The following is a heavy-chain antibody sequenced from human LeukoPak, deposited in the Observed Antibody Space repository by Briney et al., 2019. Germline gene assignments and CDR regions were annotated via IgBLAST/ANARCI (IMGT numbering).Heavy chain of an antibody. Sequence: SETLSLTCTVSGGSISSYYWSWSRQPPGKGLEGMGYIYYSGTTNYNPSLKSRVTISVDTSKTQFSLKLSSVTAADTAVYYCARDSSSWPTYYYYGMDVWGQGTTVTVSS. J-gene: IGHJ6*02. CDR3: ARDSSSWPTYYYYGMDV. CDR2: IYYSGTT. D-gene: IGHD6-13*01. CDR1: GGSISSYY. V-gene: IGHV4-59*01.